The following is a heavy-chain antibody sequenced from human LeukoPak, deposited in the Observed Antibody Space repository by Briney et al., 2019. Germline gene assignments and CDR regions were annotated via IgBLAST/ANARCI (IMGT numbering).Heavy chain of an antibody. D-gene: IGHD3-3*01. CDR2: IIPIFGTA. J-gene: IGHJ4*02. CDR1: GYTFTSYG. V-gene: IGHV1-69*13. Sequence: SVKVSCKASGYTFTSYGISWVRQAPGQGLEWMGGIIPIFGTANYAQKFQGRVTITADESTSTAYMELSSLRSEDTAVYYCARFRDYDFWSGYSNFDYWGQGTLVTVSS. CDR3: ARFRDYDFWSGYSNFDY.